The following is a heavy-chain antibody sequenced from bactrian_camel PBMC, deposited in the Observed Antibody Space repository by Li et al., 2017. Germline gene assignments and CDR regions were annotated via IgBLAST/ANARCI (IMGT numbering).Heavy chain of an antibody. CDR2: ISSSGGST. D-gene: IGHD1*01. CDR3: AADWPCWRTSVGADFGY. Sequence: VQLVESGGDLVQPGGSLRLSCTASGFQFSDYPMSWVRQAPGKGLEWVSLISSSGGSTLYADSVKGRFTISRGNAKNTLYLQMNTLKPEDTAMYYCAADWPCWRTSVGADFGYWGQGTQVTVS. V-gene: IGHV3S31*01. CDR1: GFQFSDYP. J-gene: IGHJ6*01.